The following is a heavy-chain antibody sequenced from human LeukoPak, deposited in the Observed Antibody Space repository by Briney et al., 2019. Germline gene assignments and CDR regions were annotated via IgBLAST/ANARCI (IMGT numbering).Heavy chain of an antibody. Sequence: XSXTXXVXGGSFXXYYWSWIRQPPGKGLEWIGEINHSGSTNYNPSLKSRVTISVNTSKNQFSLKLSSVTAADTAVYYCARVVGYSSGWYGVWGQGTLVTVSS. J-gene: IGHJ4*02. D-gene: IGHD6-19*01. CDR2: INHSGST. CDR3: ARVVGYSSGWYGV. V-gene: IGHV4-34*01. CDR1: GGSFXXYY.